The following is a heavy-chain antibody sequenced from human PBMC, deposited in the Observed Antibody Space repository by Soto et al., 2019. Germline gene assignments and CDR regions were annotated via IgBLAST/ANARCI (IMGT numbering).Heavy chain of an antibody. CDR2: ISGSTSYT. V-gene: IGHV3-21*01. Sequence: EVQLVESGGGLVKPGGSLRLSCAASGFSFSDYSMNWVRQAPGKGLEWVSSISGSTSYTYYADSLQGRFTVSRDNAEKSLYLQMNSLRAEDTAVYYCARDGAFCSGTGCRDYYHGMDFWGKGTTVTVSS. D-gene: IGHD2-2*01. CDR3: ARDGAFCSGTGCRDYYHGMDF. CDR1: GFSFSDYS. J-gene: IGHJ6*04.